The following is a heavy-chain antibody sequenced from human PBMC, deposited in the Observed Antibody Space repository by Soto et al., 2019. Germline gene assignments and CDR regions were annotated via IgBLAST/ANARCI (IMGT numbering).Heavy chain of an antibody. CDR1: GFTFSSYA. D-gene: IGHD3-10*01. CDR3: AKAGAGAAGRSHYRYGLDV. Sequence: EVQLLESGGGLVQPGGSLRLSCAASGFTFSSYAMNWVRQAPGKGLEWVSGISAGGDSTYYADSVKGRCTFSRDNSKNTLYLQMNILRAADTAVYYCAKAGAGAAGRSHYRYGLDVWGQGTTVTVSS. CDR2: ISAGGDST. V-gene: IGHV3-23*01. J-gene: IGHJ6*02.